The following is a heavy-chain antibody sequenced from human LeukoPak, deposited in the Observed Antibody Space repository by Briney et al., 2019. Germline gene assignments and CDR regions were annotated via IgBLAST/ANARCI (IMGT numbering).Heavy chain of an antibody. CDR1: GGSISGSY. D-gene: IGHD4-17*01. J-gene: IGHJ4*02. CDR2: IYYTGST. Sequence: SETLSLTCAVSGGSISGSYWSWIRQPPGKALDWIGGIYYTGSTSYNLSLKSRVTMSVDTSKNQFSLQVRSVTAADTAVYYCARYGVYGDYDYWGQGTLVTVSS. V-gene: IGHV4-59*12. CDR3: ARYGVYGDYDY.